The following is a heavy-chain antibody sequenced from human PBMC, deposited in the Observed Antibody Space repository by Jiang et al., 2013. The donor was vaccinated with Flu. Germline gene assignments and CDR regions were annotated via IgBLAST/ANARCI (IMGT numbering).Heavy chain of an antibody. CDR2: IIPILGIA. J-gene: IGHJ6*04. D-gene: IGHD2-2*01. V-gene: IGHV1-69*04. CDR3: ARGETRYCSATSCYDSGVGMDV. Sequence: GAEVKKPGSSVKVSCKASGGTFSSYAISWVRQAPGQGLEWMGRIIPILGIANYAQKFQGRVTITADKSTSTAYMELSSLRSEDTAVYYCARGETRYCSATSCYDSGVGMDVWGKGTTVTVSS. CDR1: GGTFSSYA.